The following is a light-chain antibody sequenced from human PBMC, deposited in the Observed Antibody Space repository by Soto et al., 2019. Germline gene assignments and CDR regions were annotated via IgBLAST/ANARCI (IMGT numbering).Light chain of an antibody. CDR1: QSISDS. CDR2: EAS. V-gene: IGKV1-5*03. CDR3: QQYNGYWT. Sequence: DIQMTQSPSTLSASVGDRVTITCRASQSISDSLAWYQQKPGKAPKLLIYEASSLKSGAPSRFSGRRSGTEYTLTISSLQPDDFATYYCQQYNGYWTFGQGTKVEIK. J-gene: IGKJ1*01.